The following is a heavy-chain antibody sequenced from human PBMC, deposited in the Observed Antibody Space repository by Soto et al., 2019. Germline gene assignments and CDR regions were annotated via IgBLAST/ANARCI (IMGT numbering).Heavy chain of an antibody. D-gene: IGHD1-1*01. CDR3: AKDKPGTTSFDY. CDR1: GFTISSNA. J-gene: IGHJ4*02. V-gene: IGHV3-23*01. Sequence: EVQLLESGGGLVQPGGSLRLSCAASGFTISSNAMYWVRQAPWKGLEWVSAISDRGDTTHYADSVKGRFTISRDTSKNTLYLQLNALSADDTDVYYCAKDKPGTTSFDYWGQGTLVTVSS. CDR2: ISDRGDTT.